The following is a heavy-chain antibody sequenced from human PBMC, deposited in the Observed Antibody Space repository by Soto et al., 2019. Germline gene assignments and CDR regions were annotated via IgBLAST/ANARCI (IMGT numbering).Heavy chain of an antibody. Sequence: QVQLQESGPGLVKPSQTLSLTCTVSGGSISSGGYYWSWIRQHPGKGLEWIGYIYYIGTTYYNPSLKSQVPISVDPSKTHFSLKLSSVTPAHTAVYSCARPPAHGGQGPRVPVPS. V-gene: IGHV4-31*01. CDR2: IYYIGTT. J-gene: IGHJ4*02. CDR3: ARPPAH. CDR1: GGSISSGGYY.